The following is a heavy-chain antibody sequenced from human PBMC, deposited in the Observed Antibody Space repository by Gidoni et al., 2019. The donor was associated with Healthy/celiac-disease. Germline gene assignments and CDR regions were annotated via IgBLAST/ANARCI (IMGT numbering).Heavy chain of an antibody. CDR1: GGTFRSYA. D-gene: IGHD6-19*01. Sequence: QVQLVQSGAEVKKPGSSVKVSCKASGGTFRSYAISWVRQAPGQGLEWMGGIIPIFGTANYAQKFQGRVTITADESTSTAYMELSSLRSEDTAVYYCAPSGYSSGWEPMQGYWGQGTLVTVSS. J-gene: IGHJ4*02. V-gene: IGHV1-69*01. CDR2: IIPIFGTA. CDR3: APSGYSSGWEPMQGY.